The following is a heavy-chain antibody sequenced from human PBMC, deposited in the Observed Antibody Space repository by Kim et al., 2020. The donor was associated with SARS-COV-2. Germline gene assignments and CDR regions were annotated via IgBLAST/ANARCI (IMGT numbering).Heavy chain of an antibody. CDR3: AREFRPGVGGLDV. D-gene: IGHD1-26*01. CDR1: GFAFSSHD. CDR2: ISNVDAT. V-gene: IGHV3-13*01. Sequence: GGSLRLSCAASGFAFSSHDMHWVRQTPGKGLEWVSSISNVDATYYAASVKGRFTISRENAKNSLYLQMNSLRGGDTAVYYCAREFRPGVGGLDVWGQGTTVTVSS. J-gene: IGHJ6*02.